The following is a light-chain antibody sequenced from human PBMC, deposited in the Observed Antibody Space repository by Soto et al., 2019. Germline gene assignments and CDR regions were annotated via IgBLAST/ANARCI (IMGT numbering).Light chain of an antibody. CDR1: RSVGSD. J-gene: IGKJ5*01. V-gene: IGKV3-20*01. Sequence: EIVLTQSPATLSVSPGASATLSCRASRSVGSDLAWYQQKPGQAPRLLIYGASSRATGIPDRFSGSGSGTDFTLTITRLEPEDSAVYFCQQYTGPPTTFGQGTRLEIK. CDR3: QQYTGPPTT. CDR2: GAS.